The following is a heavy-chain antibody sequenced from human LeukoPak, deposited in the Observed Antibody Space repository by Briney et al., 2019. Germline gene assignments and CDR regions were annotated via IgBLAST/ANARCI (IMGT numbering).Heavy chain of an antibody. D-gene: IGHD3-10*01. CDR2: ISAYNGNT. CDR3: ARLGSGSYYNTLRY. Sequence: ASVKVSCKASGYTFTSFGISWVRQAPGQGLEWMGWISAYNGNTNYAQKPQGRVTMTTDTSTSTAYMELRSLRSDDTAVYYCARLGSGSYYNTLRYWGQGTLVTVSS. V-gene: IGHV1-18*01. J-gene: IGHJ4*02. CDR1: GYTFTSFG.